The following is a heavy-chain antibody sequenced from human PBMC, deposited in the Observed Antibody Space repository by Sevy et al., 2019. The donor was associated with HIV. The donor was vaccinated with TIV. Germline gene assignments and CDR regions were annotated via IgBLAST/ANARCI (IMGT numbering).Heavy chain of an antibody. CDR3: ARQSAAGEGDPRNWFDP. CDR2: INPSGGST. J-gene: IGHJ5*02. D-gene: IGHD6-13*01. V-gene: IGHV1-46*01. Sequence: ASVKVSCKASGYTFTSYYMHWVRQAPGQGLEWMGIINPSGGSTSYAQKFQGRVTMTRDTSTSTVYMELSSLRSEDTAVYYCARQSAAGEGDPRNWFDPWGQGTLVTVSS. CDR1: GYTFTSYY.